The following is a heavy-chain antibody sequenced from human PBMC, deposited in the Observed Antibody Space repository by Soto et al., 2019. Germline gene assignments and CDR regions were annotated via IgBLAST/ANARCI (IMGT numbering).Heavy chain of an antibody. J-gene: IGHJ4*02. CDR3: ARESRSWYGSIWDY. Sequence: SETLSLTYTVSGGSISSYYWSWIRKPPGKGLEWIGYIYSSGSTNYNPSLKSRVTISVDTSKNQFSLKLSSVTAADTAVYYCARESRSWYGSIWDYWGQGTLDTVSS. CDR1: GGSISSYY. CDR2: IYSSGST. V-gene: IGHV4-4*08. D-gene: IGHD6-13*01.